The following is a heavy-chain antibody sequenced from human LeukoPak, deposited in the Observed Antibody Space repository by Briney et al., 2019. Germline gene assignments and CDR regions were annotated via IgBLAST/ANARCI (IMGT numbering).Heavy chain of an antibody. D-gene: IGHD3-22*01. V-gene: IGHV3-21*01. J-gene: IGHJ4*02. CDR1: GFTFSSYS. Sequence: GGSLRLSCAASGFTFSSYSMNWVRQAPGKGLGWVSSISSSSSYIYYADSVKGRFTISRDNAKNSLYLQMNSLRAEDTAVYYCARLKDSSGLDYWGQGTLVTVSS. CDR3: ARLKDSSGLDY. CDR2: ISSSSSYI.